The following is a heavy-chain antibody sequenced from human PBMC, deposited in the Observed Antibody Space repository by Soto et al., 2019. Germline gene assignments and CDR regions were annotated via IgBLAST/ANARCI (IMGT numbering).Heavy chain of an antibody. J-gene: IGHJ3*02. CDR2: IYYSGST. V-gene: IGHV4-59*01. CDR3: ASRLTTATTTGDGFDI. Sequence: SETLSLTCTVSGGSISSYYWSWIRQPPGKGLEWIGYIYYSGSTNYNPSLKSRVTISVDTSKNQFSLKLSSVTAADTAVYFCASRLTTATTTGDGFDIWGQGIMVTVS. D-gene: IGHD4-17*01. CDR1: GGSISSYY.